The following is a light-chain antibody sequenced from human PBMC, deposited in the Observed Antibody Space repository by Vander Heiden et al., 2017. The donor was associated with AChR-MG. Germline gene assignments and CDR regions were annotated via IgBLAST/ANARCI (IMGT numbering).Light chain of an antibody. J-gene: IGLJ2*01. CDR1: SSDVGTYNI. CDR2: EVT. Sequence: QSALTQPASVSGSPGQSITISCTGTSSDVGTYNIVSWDQQHPGKAPKLIIFEVTRRPAGVTNRFSGSKSGNTASLTISGLQAEDEADYYCSSYAGSSTLIFGGGTKLTAL. CDR3: SSYAGSSTLI. V-gene: IGLV2-23*02.